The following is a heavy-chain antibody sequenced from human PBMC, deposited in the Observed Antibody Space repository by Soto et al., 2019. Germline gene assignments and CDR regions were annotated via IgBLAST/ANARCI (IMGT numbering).Heavy chain of an antibody. V-gene: IGHV3-30*18. Sequence: PGGSLRLSCAASGFTFSSYGMHWVRQAPGKGLEWVAVISYDGSNKYYADSVKGRFTISRDNSKNTLYLQMNSLRAEDTAVYYCANSEWAPEAVAIDYWGQGTLVTVSS. CDR2: ISYDGSNK. D-gene: IGHD6-13*01. J-gene: IGHJ4*02. CDR1: GFTFSSYG. CDR3: ANSEWAPEAVAIDY.